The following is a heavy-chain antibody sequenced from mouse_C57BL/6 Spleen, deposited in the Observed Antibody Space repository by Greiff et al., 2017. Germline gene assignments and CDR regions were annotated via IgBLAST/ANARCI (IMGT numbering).Heavy chain of an antibody. D-gene: IGHD1-1*01. CDR2: IDPANGNT. J-gene: IGHJ3*01. CDR3: ARGPLGSSPAWFAY. CDR1: GFNNKNTY. Sequence: VQLKVSVAALVRPGASDKLSCTASGFNNKNTYMHWVKQRPEQGREWIGMIDPANGNTKYAPKFQGKATISADKSSNTAYLMVRSLTSADTAIYYCARGPLGSSPAWFAYWGQGTLVTVSA. V-gene: IGHV14-3*01.